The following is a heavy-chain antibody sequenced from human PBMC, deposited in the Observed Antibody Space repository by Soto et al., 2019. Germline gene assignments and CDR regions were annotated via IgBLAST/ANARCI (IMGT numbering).Heavy chain of an antibody. V-gene: IGHV4-31*03. CDR2: IYHSGRT. CDR1: GVSISGGGYY. J-gene: IGHJ4*02. D-gene: IGHD6-19*01. CDR3: ARVPPSIAVAGPPFDY. Sequence: SETLSLTCTVSGVSISGGGYYWGWIRQHPGKGLEWIGNIYHSGRTYYNPSLKSRVIMSVDTSKNHFSLNLNSVTAADTAMYFCARVPPSIAVAGPPFDYWGQGTLVTVSS.